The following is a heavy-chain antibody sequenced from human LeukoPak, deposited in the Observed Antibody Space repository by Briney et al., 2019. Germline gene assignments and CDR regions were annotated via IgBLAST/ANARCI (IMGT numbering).Heavy chain of an antibody. J-gene: IGHJ6*02. V-gene: IGHV3-43*02. Sequence: PGGSLRLSCAASGFTFSGYAMSWVPRAPGKGLGWVSLIGGDGGSTYYADSVKGRFTISRDNSKNSLYLQMNRLRTEDTALYYCAKDMAPYDSSGYYYLGYYYYGMDVWGQGTTVTVSS. CDR1: GFTFSGYA. D-gene: IGHD3-22*01. CDR2: IGGDGGST. CDR3: AKDMAPYDSSGYYYLGYYYYGMDV.